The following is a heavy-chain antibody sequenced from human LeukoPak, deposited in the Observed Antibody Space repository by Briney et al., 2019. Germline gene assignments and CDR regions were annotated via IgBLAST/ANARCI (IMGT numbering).Heavy chain of an antibody. CDR3: ARDLAHYGSGSYFSGYFDY. V-gene: IGHV1-69*13. CDR2: IIPIFGTA. Sequence: SVKVSCKASGGTFSSYAISWVRQAPGQGLEWMGGIIPIFGTANYAQKFQGRVTITADESTRTAYMELSSLRSEDTAVYYCARDLAHYGSGSYFSGYFDYWGQGTLVTVSS. D-gene: IGHD3-10*01. J-gene: IGHJ4*02. CDR1: GGTFSSYA.